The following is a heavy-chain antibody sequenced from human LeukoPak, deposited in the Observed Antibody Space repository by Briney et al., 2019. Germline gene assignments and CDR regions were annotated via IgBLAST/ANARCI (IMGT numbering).Heavy chain of an antibody. J-gene: IGHJ3*02. V-gene: IGHV3-7*01. D-gene: IGHD5-24*01. CDR1: GFSFSTHW. CDR2: IKQDGSDK. Sequence: GGSLRLSCAASGFSFSTHWMSWSRQAPGKGLEWVALIKQDGSDKHYVDSVKGRFTISRDNAKNSLYLQMNSLRADDTAVYYCAGDEGWTFDIWGQGTKVTVSS. CDR3: AGDEGWTFDI.